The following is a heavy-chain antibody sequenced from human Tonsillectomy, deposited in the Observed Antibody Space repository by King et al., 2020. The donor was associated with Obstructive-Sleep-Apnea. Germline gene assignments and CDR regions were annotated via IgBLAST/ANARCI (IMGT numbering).Heavy chain of an antibody. Sequence: QLQESGPGLVKPSETLSLTCTVSGGSISSSSYYWGWIRQPPGKGLEWIGSIYYSGSTYYNPSLKSRVTISVDTSKNKFSLKLSSVTAADTAVYYCAGRELGYCSSTSCYADWCDPWGQGTLVTVSS. CDR1: GGSISSSSYY. CDR3: AGRELGYCSSTSCYADWCDP. V-gene: IGHV4-39*01. CDR2: IYYSGST. J-gene: IGHJ5*02. D-gene: IGHD2-2*01.